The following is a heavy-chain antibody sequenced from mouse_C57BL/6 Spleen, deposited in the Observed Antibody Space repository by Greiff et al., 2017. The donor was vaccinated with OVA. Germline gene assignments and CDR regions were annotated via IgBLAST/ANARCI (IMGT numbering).Heavy chain of an antibody. V-gene: IGHV1-26*01. D-gene: IGHD2-2*01. CDR1: GYTFTDYY. J-gene: IGHJ4*01. CDR2: INPNNGGT. CDR3: VRRSRIYYGDDGYAMDY. Sequence: EVQLQHSGPELVKPGASVKLSCKASGYTFTDYYMNWVKQSPGKSLEWIGDINPNNGGTSYHQKFTGKATLTVDKSSSTAYMELHSLTSEDSAVYNCVRRSRIYYGDDGYAMDYWGQGTSVTVSS.